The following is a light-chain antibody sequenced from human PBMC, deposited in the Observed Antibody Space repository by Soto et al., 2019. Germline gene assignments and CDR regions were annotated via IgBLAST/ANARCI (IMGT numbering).Light chain of an antibody. Sequence: DIQMTQSPSSLSASVGDRITITYRASQGIRNYLAWYQQKPGRAPKLLIYAASTLQSGVPSRFSGSGSGTDFTLTISSLQPEDVATYYCQKYNSAPKTFGQGTKVEIK. J-gene: IGKJ1*01. CDR1: QGIRNY. V-gene: IGKV1-27*01. CDR3: QKYNSAPKT. CDR2: AAS.